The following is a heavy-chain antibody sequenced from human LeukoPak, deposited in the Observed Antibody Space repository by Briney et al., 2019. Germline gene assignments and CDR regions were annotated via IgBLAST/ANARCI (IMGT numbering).Heavy chain of an antibody. V-gene: IGHV3-7*01. CDR3: ARENYDSLTNYYSSFDY. CDR2: IKQDGSEK. CDR1: GFTFSSYW. J-gene: IGHJ4*02. Sequence: GGSLRLSCAASGFTFSSYWMSWVCQAPGKGLEWVANIKQDGSEKYYVDSVKGRFTISRDNAKNSLYLQMNRLRVEDTAVYYCARENYDSLTNYYSSFDYWGQGTLVTVSS. D-gene: IGHD3-9*01.